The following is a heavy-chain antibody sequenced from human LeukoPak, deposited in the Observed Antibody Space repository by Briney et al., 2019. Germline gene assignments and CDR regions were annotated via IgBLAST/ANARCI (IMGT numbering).Heavy chain of an antibody. CDR3: ARFASLYSRSWYYAFDI. V-gene: IGHV1-46*01. J-gene: IGHJ3*02. Sequence: ASVKVSCKASGYTFTSNDIHWVRQAPGQGLEWMGIINPSGGSTSYAQKFQGRVTMTRNTSTSTVYMELSSLRSEDTAVYYCARFASLYSRSWYYAFDIWGQGTMVTVSS. CDR1: GYTFTSND. D-gene: IGHD6-13*01. CDR2: INPSGGST.